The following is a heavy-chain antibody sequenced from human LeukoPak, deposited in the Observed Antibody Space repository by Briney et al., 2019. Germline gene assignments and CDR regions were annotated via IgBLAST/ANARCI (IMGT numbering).Heavy chain of an antibody. V-gene: IGHV4-30-4*01. J-gene: IGHJ5*02. Sequence: SETLSLTCTVSGGSISSGDYYWSWIRQPPGKGLEWIGYIYYSGSTYYNPSLKSRVTISVDTSKNQFSLKLSSVTAADTAVYYCARVGDIVVTIHWFDPWGQGTLVTVSS. CDR3: ARVGDIVVTIHWFDP. CDR1: GGSISSGDYY. D-gene: IGHD5-12*01. CDR2: IYYSGST.